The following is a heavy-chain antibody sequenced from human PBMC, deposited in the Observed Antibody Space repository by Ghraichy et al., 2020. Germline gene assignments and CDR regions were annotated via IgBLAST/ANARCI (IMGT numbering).Heavy chain of an antibody. D-gene: IGHD6-19*01. J-gene: IGHJ4*02. CDR3: ARVGVSGPGIAVAGPLGY. Sequence: SVKVSCKASGGTFSSYAISWVRQAPGQGLEWMGGIIPIFGTANYAQKFQGRVTITADESTSTAYMELSSLRSEDTAVYYCARVGVSGPGIAVAGPLGYWGQGTLVTVSS. CDR2: IIPIFGTA. CDR1: GGTFSSYA. V-gene: IGHV1-69*13.